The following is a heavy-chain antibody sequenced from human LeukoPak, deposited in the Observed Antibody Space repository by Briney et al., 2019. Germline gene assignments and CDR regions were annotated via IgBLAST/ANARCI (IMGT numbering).Heavy chain of an antibody. CDR2: MNAYSGNT. Sequence: GASVKVSCKASGYTYTTYGISWVRQAPGQGLEWMGWMNAYSGNTDYTQNLQGRLTMATDTSTTTAYMELRSLRSDDTAVYYCVFGECSSTSCYPRRVHWGQGTLVTVSS. D-gene: IGHD2-2*01. V-gene: IGHV1-18*01. CDR3: VFGECSSTSCYPRRVH. CDR1: GYTYTTYG. J-gene: IGHJ4*02.